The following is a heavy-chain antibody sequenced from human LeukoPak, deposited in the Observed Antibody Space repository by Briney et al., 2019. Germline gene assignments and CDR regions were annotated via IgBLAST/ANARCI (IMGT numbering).Heavy chain of an antibody. J-gene: IGHJ5*01. Sequence: ASVKVSCKASGGTFSNYVINWVRRAPGQGIEWMGDIIPIFGSTDYAQKFQGRVTITTDVSTNTAYMELSSLSSEDTAVYYCAKEGSGSHFFDFWGQGSLVIVSS. CDR2: IIPIFGST. CDR1: GGTFSNYV. D-gene: IGHD1-26*01. V-gene: IGHV1-69*05. CDR3: AKEGSGSHFFDF.